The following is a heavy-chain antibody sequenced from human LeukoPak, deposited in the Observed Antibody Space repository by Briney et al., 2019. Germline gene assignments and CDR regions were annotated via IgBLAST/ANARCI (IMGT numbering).Heavy chain of an antibody. V-gene: IGHV1-2*02. CDR1: GYTFTGYY. CDR3: ARVGDYGGNLEYYFDY. Sequence: ASATVSCKASGYTFTGYYMHWVRQAPGQGLEWMGWINPNSGGTNYAQKFQGRVTMTRDTSISTAYMELSRLRSDDTAVYYCARVGDYGGNLEYYFDYWGQGTLVT. CDR2: INPNSGGT. J-gene: IGHJ4*02. D-gene: IGHD4-23*01.